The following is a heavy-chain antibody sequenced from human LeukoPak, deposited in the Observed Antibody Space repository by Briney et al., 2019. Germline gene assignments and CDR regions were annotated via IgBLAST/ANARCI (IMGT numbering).Heavy chain of an antibody. J-gene: IGHJ3*02. D-gene: IGHD6-19*01. CDR2: ISAYNGNT. V-gene: IGHV1-18*01. CDR3: ARDLWGLYSSGLMGSALDI. Sequence: ASVKVSCKASGYTFTSYGISWVRQAPGQGLEWMGWISAYNGNTNYAQKLQGRVTMTTDTSTSTAYMELRSLRSDDTAVYYCARDLWGLYSSGLMGSALDIWGQGTMVTVSS. CDR1: GYTFTSYG.